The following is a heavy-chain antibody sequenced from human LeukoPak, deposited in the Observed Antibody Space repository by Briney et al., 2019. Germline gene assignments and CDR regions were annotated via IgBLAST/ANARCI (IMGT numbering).Heavy chain of an antibody. CDR1: GYTFTSYG. J-gene: IGHJ6*02. D-gene: IGHD6-19*01. CDR3: ARVIHSGQLHYYYYYGMDV. Sequence: ASVKVSCKASGYTFTSYGISWVRQAPGQGLEWMGWISAYNGNTNYAQKLQGRVTMTTDTSTSTAYMELRSLRSDDTAAYYCARVIHSGQLHYYYYYGMDVWGQGTTVTVSS. V-gene: IGHV1-18*01. CDR2: ISAYNGNT.